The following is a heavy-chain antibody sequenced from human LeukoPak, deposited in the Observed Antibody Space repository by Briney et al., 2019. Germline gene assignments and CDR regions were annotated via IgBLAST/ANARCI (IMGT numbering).Heavy chain of an antibody. J-gene: IGHJ4*02. V-gene: IGHV3-33*01. Sequence: PGGFLRLSCAASGFIFSNYAMHWVRQAPGKGLEWVAVIWYDGSNKYYAGSVMGRFTISRDNSKNTLYLQMNSLRVEDTAVYYCARGQVRKWGIAVAASTGDYWGQGTLVTVSS. CDR3: ARGQVRKWGIAVAASTGDY. D-gene: IGHD6-19*01. CDR2: IWYDGSNK. CDR1: GFIFSNYA.